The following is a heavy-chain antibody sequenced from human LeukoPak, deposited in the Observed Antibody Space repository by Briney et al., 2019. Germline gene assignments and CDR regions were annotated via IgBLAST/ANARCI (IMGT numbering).Heavy chain of an antibody. CDR2: INPSGGST. CDR3: ARDGAYHDSSGSYYAVGDDY. D-gene: IGHD3-22*01. V-gene: IGHV1-46*01. CDR1: GYTFTSYY. Sequence: ASVKVSCKASGYTFTSYYMHWVRQAPGQGLEWMGIINPSGGSTSYAQKVQGRVTMTTDTSTSTAYLELRSLRSDDTAVYYCARDGAYHDSSGSYYAVGDDYWGQGTQVTVSS. J-gene: IGHJ4*02.